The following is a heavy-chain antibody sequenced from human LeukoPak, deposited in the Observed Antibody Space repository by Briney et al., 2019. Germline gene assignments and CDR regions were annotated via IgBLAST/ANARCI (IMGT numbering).Heavy chain of an antibody. V-gene: IGHV4-39*02. D-gene: IGHD3-9*01. J-gene: IGHJ4*02. CDR3: TRDDILTGYYRGVIDH. CDR1: GDSTSSSNYY. CDR2: IYYSGTA. Sequence: SETLSLTCTVSGDSTSSSNYYWGWIRQPPGKGLEWIGTIYYSGTAYYNPSLKSRVTVSLDTSENQFSLKLSSVTAADAAVYYCTRDDILTGYYRGVIDHRGQGTLVTVSS.